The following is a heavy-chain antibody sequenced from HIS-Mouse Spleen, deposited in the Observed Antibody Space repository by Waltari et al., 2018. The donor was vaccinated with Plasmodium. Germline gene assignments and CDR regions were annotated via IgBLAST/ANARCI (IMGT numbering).Heavy chain of an antibody. J-gene: IGHJ2*01. CDR3: AREDILTAYYNDYWYFDL. V-gene: IGHV3-21*01. Sequence: EVQLVESGGGLVKPGGSLRLSCAASGFTFSRYSLTWVRQAPGKGLEWVSSISSSSSYIYDADSVKGRFTISRDNAKNSLYLQMNSLRAEDTAVYYCAREDILTAYYNDYWYFDLWGRGTLVTVSS. CDR1: GFTFSRYS. CDR2: ISSSSSYI. D-gene: IGHD3-9*01.